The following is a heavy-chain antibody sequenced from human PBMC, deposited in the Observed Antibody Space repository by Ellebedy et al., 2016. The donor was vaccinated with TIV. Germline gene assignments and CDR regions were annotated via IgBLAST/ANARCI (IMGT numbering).Heavy chain of an antibody. CDR3: ARDEAEVGATFFGY. Sequence: PGGSLRLSCAASGFTFSSYWMHWVRQAPGKGLVWVSRINSDGSSTTYADSVKGRFTISRDNAKNTLYLQMNSLRAEDTAVYYCARDEAEVGATFFGYWGQGTLVTVSS. D-gene: IGHD1-26*01. CDR1: GFTFSSYW. CDR2: INSDGSST. J-gene: IGHJ4*02. V-gene: IGHV3-74*01.